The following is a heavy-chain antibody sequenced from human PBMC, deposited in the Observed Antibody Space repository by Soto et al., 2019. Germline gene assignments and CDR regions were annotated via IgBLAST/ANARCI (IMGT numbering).Heavy chain of an antibody. V-gene: IGHV4-59*01. Sequence: SETLSLTCTVSGGSISTYYWGWIRQSPGKGLEWIGYIYYSGSTNYNPSLKSRVTISVDTSKNQFSLKLSSVTAADTAVYYCARGIEGWYQGRYYYGMGVWGQGTTVTVSS. J-gene: IGHJ6*02. CDR2: IYYSGST. CDR3: ARGIEGWYQGRYYYGMGV. CDR1: GGSISTYY. D-gene: IGHD6-19*01.